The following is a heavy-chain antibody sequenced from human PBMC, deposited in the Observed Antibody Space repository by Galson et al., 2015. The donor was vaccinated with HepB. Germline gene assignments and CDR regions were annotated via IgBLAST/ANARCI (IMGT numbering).Heavy chain of an antibody. CDR3: ARVTRKYCSSTSCAYGPFDY. CDR2: IKQDGSEK. J-gene: IGHJ4*02. V-gene: IGHV3-7*03. Sequence: SLRLSCAASGFTFSSYWMSWVRQAPGKGLEWVANIKQDGSEKYYVDSVKGRFTISRDNAKNSLYLQMNSLRAEDTAVYYCARVTRKYCSSTSCAYGPFDYWGQGTLVTVSS. CDR1: GFTFSSYW. D-gene: IGHD2-2*01.